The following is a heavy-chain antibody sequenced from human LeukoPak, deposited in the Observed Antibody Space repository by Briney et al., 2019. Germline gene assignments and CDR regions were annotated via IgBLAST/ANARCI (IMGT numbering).Heavy chain of an antibody. Sequence: SETLSLTCTVSAGSISSGAYYWSCIRQPAGKGLEWIGRVHTGGSANYSPSLWSRVTISLDTSQNQFSLRLTSVTAADTAIYYCARSLPYCSSSSCYSYGMDVWGQGTTVTVSS. CDR1: AGSISSGAYY. CDR2: VHTGGSA. J-gene: IGHJ6*02. CDR3: ARSLPYCSSSSCYSYGMDV. D-gene: IGHD2-2*01. V-gene: IGHV4-61*02.